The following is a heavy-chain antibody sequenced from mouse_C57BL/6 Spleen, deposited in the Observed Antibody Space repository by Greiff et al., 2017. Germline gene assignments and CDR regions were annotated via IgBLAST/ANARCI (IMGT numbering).Heavy chain of an antibody. V-gene: IGHV5-16*01. CDR3: ARDLNYYGSSYFDY. CDR2: INYDGSST. Sequence: EVMLVESEGGLVQPGSSMKLSCTASGFTFSDYYMAWVRQVPEKGLEWVANINYDGSSTYYLDSLKSRFIISRDNAKNILYLQMSSLKSEDTATYYCARDLNYYGSSYFDYWGQGTTLTVSS. J-gene: IGHJ2*01. D-gene: IGHD1-1*01. CDR1: GFTFSDYY.